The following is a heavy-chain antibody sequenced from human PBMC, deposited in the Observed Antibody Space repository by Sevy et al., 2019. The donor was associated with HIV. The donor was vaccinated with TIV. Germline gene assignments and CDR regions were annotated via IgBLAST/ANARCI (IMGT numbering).Heavy chain of an antibody. Sequence: ASVKVSCKASGYTFTGNYLHWVRQAPGQGLEWMGWINPDNGGTYSGQNFQDRVTMTRDTSISTAYMELTSLKSDDTADYYCARGYYDSSGSLAWLDPWGQRALVTVSS. V-gene: IGHV1-2*02. CDR1: GYTFTGNY. J-gene: IGHJ5*02. CDR2: INPDNGGT. CDR3: ARGYYDSSGSLAWLDP. D-gene: IGHD3-22*01.